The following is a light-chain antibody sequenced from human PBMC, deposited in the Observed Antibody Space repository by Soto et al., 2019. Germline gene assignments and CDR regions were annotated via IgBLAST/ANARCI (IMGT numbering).Light chain of an antibody. CDR1: SSNIGAGYE. V-gene: IGLV1-40*01. J-gene: IGLJ1*01. CDR2: ENN. Sequence: QSVLTQPPSVSEAPGQRVTISCTGSSSNIGAGYEAHWYQQVPGTAPKLLIYENNNRPSGVPDRFSSSKSGTSASLAITGLPAEDEPEYYCQSYNSGLSGYVFGTGTKLTVL. CDR3: QSYNSGLSGYV.